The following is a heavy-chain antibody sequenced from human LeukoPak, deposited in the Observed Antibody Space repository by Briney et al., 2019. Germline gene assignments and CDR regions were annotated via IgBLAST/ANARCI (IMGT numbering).Heavy chain of an antibody. J-gene: IGHJ2*01. CDR2: INWNGSST. CDR1: GFTFDDYG. V-gene: IGHV3-20*04. D-gene: IGHD6-19*01. Sequence: PGGSLRLSCAASGFTFDDYGMSWVRQAPGKGLEWVSGINWNGSSTGYADSVKGRFTISRDNAKNSLYLQMNSLRAEDAALYYCARWYSSGWHWYFDLWGRGTLVTVSS. CDR3: ARWYSSGWHWYFDL.